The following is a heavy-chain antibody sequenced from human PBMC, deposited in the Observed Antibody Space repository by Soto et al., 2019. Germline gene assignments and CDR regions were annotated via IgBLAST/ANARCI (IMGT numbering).Heavy chain of an antibody. CDR2: IKQDGSEK. V-gene: IGHV3-7*04. CDR3: ARGWTGDAFDI. Sequence: GGSLRLSCAASGFTFSSYWMSWVRQAPGKGLEWEANIKQDGSEKYYVDSVKGRFTISRDNAKNSLYLQMNSLRAEDTAVYYWARGWTGDAFDIWGQGTMVTVSS. J-gene: IGHJ3*02. CDR1: GFTFSSYW. D-gene: IGHD3-9*01.